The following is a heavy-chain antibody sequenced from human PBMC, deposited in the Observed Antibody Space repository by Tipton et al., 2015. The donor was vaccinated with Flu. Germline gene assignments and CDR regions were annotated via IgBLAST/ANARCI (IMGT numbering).Heavy chain of an antibody. CDR2: TSAYNENT. V-gene: IGHV1-18*01. D-gene: IGHD3-10*01. CDR3: ARDKVGSVHDF. Sequence: QSGAEVKKPGASVKVSCKASGYTFTNYGMTWVRQAPGQGLEWMGWTSAYNENTVYAQNFQGRVTMTTDTSTSTVYMELRSLRSDDTAVYYCARDKVGSVHDFWGQGTLVTVSS. CDR1: GYTFTNYG. J-gene: IGHJ4*02.